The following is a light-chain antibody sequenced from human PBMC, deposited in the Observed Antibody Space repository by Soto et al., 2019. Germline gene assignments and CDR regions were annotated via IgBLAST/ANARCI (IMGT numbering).Light chain of an antibody. CDR3: QQRRYWPVT. CDR1: QSVSSY. CDR2: DAS. V-gene: IGKV3-11*01. Sequence: EIVLTQSPAILSMSPGERATLSCRASQSVSSYFAWYQQKPGQAPRLLIDDASNRATGVPARFSGSGSGTDFTLTISSLVPEDFAVYYCQQRRYWPVTFGQGTKVEIK. J-gene: IGKJ1*01.